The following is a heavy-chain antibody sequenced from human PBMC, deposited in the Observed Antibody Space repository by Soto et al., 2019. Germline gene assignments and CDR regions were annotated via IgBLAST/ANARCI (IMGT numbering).Heavy chain of an antibody. CDR3: ARGPAYSSSWCIDY. CDR2: INHSGST. J-gene: IGHJ4*02. V-gene: IGHV4-34*01. Sequence: QVQLQQWGAGLLKPSETLSLTCAVYGGSFSGYYWSWIRQPPGKGLEWIGEINHSGSTNYNPSLKSRVTISVDTAKNQFSLKLSSVTAADTAVYYCARGPAYSSSWCIDYWGQVTLVTVSS. CDR1: GGSFSGYY. D-gene: IGHD6-13*01.